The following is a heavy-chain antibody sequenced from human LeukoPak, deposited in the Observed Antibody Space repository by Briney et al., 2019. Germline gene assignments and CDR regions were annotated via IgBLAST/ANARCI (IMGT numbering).Heavy chain of an antibody. J-gene: IGHJ6*03. D-gene: IGHD2-21*01. Sequence: PGGSLRLSCAASGFTFSSYGMHWVRQAPGKGLEWVAFIRYDGSNKYYADSVKGRFTISRDNSKNTLYLQMNSLRAEDTAVYYCAKALGGMGSYWGCYYYYYMDVWGKGTTVTVSS. CDR1: GFTFSSYG. CDR2: IRYDGSNK. CDR3: AKALGGMGSYWGCYYYYYMDV. V-gene: IGHV3-30*02.